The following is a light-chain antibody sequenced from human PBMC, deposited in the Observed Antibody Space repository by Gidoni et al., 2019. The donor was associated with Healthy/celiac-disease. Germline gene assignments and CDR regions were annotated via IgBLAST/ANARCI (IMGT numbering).Light chain of an antibody. J-gene: IGKJ4*01. V-gene: IGKV3-15*01. CDR3: KQYNNWPPL. CDR1: PSVSSN. CDR2: GAS. Sequence: EIVMTQSPATLSVSPGERATLSCRASPSVSSNLAWYQQKPGQAPRLLIYGASTRATGIPARFSGSGSGIEFTITISRLQSEDFAVYYCKQYNNWPPLFGGGTKVEIK.